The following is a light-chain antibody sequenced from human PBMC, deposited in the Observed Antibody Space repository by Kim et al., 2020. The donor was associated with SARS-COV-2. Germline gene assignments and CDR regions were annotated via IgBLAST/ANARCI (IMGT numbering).Light chain of an antibody. CDR1: HTFASSDGNSY. Sequence: ISRRTSHTFASSDGNSYLSWNQQKPGQPPRLLIYTISNRFSGVPDRFSGSGAGTDFTLTISSVQPEDVGVYYCMQGTSFPHTFGAGTKVDIK. CDR3: MQGTSFPHT. J-gene: IGKJ4*01. V-gene: IGKV2-24*01. CDR2: TIS.